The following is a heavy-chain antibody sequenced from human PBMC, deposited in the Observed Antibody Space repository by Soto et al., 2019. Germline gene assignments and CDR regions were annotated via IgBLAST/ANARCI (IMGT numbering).Heavy chain of an antibody. Sequence: GGSLRLSCAASGFTVSSNYMSWVRQAPGKGLEWVSVIYSGGSTYYADSVKGRFTISRDNSKNTLYLQMNSLRAEDTAVYYCASKDPVVVVAARYYYGMDVRGQGTTVTSP. J-gene: IGHJ6*02. CDR1: GFTVSSNY. CDR2: IYSGGST. CDR3: ASKDPVVVVAARYYYGMDV. D-gene: IGHD2-15*01. V-gene: IGHV3-66*01.